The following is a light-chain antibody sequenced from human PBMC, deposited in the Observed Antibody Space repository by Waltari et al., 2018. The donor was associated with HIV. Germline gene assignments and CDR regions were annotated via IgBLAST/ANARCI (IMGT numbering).Light chain of an antibody. CDR2: EVS. V-gene: IGLV2-8*01. J-gene: IGLJ2*01. Sequence: QSALTQPPSASGSPGQSVTISCTGTSSDVGCYNYVSWYQQHPGKAPKLMIYEVSKRPSGVPDRFSGSKSGNTASLTVSGLQAEDEADYYCSSYAGSNDFGVFGGGTKLTVL. CDR1: SSDVGCYNY. CDR3: SSYAGSNDFGV.